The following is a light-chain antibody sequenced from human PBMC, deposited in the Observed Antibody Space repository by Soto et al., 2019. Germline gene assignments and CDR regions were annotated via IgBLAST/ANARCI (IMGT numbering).Light chain of an antibody. CDR2: DVS. V-gene: IGLV2-14*01. CDR1: SSDVGGYNY. J-gene: IGLJ1*01. CDR3: SSYTSSSTYV. Sequence: ALTQPASGSGSPGRAITITCTETSSDVGGYNYVSWYQQHPGKAPKLMIYDVSNRPSGVSNRFSGSKSGNTASLTISGLQAEDEADYYCSSYTSSSTYVFGTGTKVTVL.